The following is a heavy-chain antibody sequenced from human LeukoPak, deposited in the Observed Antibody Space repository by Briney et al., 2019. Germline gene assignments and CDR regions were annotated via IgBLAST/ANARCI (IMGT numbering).Heavy chain of an antibody. J-gene: IGHJ5*02. V-gene: IGHV1-18*01. CDR3: ARGGLVVVVPATPSTAPGLLHWFDP. Sequence: ASVKVSCKASGYTFTSYGISWVRQAPGQGLEWMEWISAYNGNTHYAQKVQGRVTMTTDTSTSTAYMELRSLRSDDTAVYYCARGGLVVVVPATPSTAPGLLHWFDPWGQGTLVTVFS. D-gene: IGHD2-15*01. CDR1: GYTFTSYG. CDR2: ISAYNGNT.